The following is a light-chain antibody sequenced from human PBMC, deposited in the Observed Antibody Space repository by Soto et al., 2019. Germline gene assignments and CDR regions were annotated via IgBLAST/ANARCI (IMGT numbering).Light chain of an antibody. V-gene: IGLV1-51*01. Sequence: QSVLTQPPSVSAAPGQKVTISCSGSSSSIGTNYVSWYQHLPGTAPKLLIFDNNKRPSGIPDRFSGSKSATSATLGITGLQTGDEADYYCGTWDSSLSAGVFGGGTKVTVL. J-gene: IGLJ3*02. CDR2: DNN. CDR1: SSSIGTNY. CDR3: GTWDSSLSAGV.